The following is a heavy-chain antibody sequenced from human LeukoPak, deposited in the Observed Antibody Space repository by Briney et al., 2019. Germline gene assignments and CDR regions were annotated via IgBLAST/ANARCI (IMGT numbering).Heavy chain of an antibody. D-gene: IGHD2-2*01. V-gene: IGHV3-30*02. J-gene: IGHJ4*02. CDR1: GFTFSSYG. CDR3: AKDDDIVVVPAAMGIDY. Sequence: GGSLRLSCAASGFTFSSYGMHWVRQAPGKGLEWVAVIWYDGSNKYYADSVKGRFTISRDNSKNTLYLQMNSLRAEDTAVYYCAKDDDIVVVPAAMGIDYWGQGTLVTVSS. CDR2: IWYDGSNK.